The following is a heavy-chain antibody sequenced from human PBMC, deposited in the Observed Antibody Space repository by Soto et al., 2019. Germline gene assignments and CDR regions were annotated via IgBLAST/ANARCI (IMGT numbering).Heavy chain of an antibody. CDR1: GGSSSSYY. CDR2: IYDSGST. CDR3: ARVWGGAFDI. V-gene: IGHV4-59*01. Sequence: QVQLQESGPGLVKPSETLSLTCTVSGGSSSSYYWRWIRQPPGKGLEWIGYIYDSGSTNYNPTLKSRVTISVDTSKNQCSLKLSAVTAADTAVYYCARVWGGAFDIWGQGTMVTVSS. D-gene: IGHD3-10*01. J-gene: IGHJ3*02.